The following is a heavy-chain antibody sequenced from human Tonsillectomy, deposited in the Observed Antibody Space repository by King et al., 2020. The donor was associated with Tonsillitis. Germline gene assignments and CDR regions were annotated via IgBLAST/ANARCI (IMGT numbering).Heavy chain of an antibody. J-gene: IGHJ5*02. CDR1: GGSISNGDYS. D-gene: IGHD6-19*01. Sequence: LQLQESGPRLVKPSETLSLTCSVSGGSISNGDYSWGWIRQPPGKGLEWVGNVYYIGTTHYSPSLKSRAAISIDTSEDRFSLKLTYVTAADTAIYYCARHVRNLGWPRFADRWGQGILVTVSS. CDR2: VYYIGTT. V-gene: IGHV4-39*07. CDR3: ARHVRNLGWPRFADR.